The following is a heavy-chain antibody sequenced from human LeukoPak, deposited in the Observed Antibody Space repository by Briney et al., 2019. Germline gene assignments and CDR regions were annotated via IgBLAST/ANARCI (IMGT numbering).Heavy chain of an antibody. CDR3: AGTYYDFWSGYSEYFQH. V-gene: IGHV4-38-2*01. J-gene: IGHJ1*01. Sequence: SETLSLTCAVSGYSISSGYYWGWIRQPPGKGLEWIGSIYHSGSTYYNPSLKSRVTISVDTSKNQFSLKPSSVTAADTAVYYCAGTYYDFWSGYSEYFQHWGQGTLVTVSS. D-gene: IGHD3-3*01. CDR2: IYHSGST. CDR1: GYSISSGYY.